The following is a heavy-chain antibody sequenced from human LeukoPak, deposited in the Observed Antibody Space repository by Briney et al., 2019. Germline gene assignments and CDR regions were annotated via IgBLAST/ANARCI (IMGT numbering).Heavy chain of an antibody. J-gene: IGHJ4*02. CDR2: ISYDGSNK. CDR3: ARVKYSGYDLDY. D-gene: IGHD5-12*01. V-gene: IGHV3-30*03. Sequence: GGSLRLSCAASGFTFSGYGMQWVRQAPGKGLEWVALISYDGSNKHYADSVKGRFTISRDNSKNTLYLQMDSLRVEDTAVYYCARVKYSGYDLDYWGQGTLVTVSS. CDR1: GFTFSGYG.